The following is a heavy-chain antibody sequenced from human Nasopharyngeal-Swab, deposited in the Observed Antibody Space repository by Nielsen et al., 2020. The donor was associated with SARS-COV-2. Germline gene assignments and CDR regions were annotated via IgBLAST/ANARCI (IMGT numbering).Heavy chain of an antibody. CDR2: INHDGSQK. V-gene: IGHV3-7*01. Sequence: GGSLRLSCGASDFTFSHYWMSWVRQAPGKGLEWVDNINHDGSQKYYVDSVKGRFTISRDNSKNSIYLQMDRLRVEDTAVYYCARESSAADYWGQGTLVTVSS. D-gene: IGHD6-13*01. J-gene: IGHJ1*01. CDR3: ARESSAADY. CDR1: DFTFSHYW.